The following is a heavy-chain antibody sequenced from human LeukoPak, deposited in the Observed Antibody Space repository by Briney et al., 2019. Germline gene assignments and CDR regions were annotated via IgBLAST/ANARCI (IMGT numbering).Heavy chain of an antibody. D-gene: IGHD2-15*01. CDR1: GGSFSGYY. CDR2: INHSGST. J-gene: IGHJ4*01. Sequence: PSETLSLTCAVYGGSFSGYYWSWIRQPPGKGLEWIGEINHSGSTNYNPSLKSRVTISVDTSKNQFSLKLSSVTAADTAVYYCARVTAGVVAATELDYWGQGTLVTVSS. CDR3: ARVTAGVVAATELDY. V-gene: IGHV4-34*01.